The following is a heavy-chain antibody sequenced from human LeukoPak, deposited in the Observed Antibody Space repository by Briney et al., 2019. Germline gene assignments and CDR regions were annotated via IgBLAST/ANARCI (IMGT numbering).Heavy chain of an antibody. CDR1: GFTFSSYA. D-gene: IGHD2-21*02. J-gene: IGHJ3*02. CDR3: AKNFAICGGDCFDAFDI. Sequence: PGGSLRLSCAASGFTFSSYAMSWVRQAPGKGLEWVSAISGSGGSTYYADSVKGRFTVSRDNSKKTVYLQMNSLRAEDTAVYYCAKNFAICGGDCFDAFDIWAKGQWSPSLQ. CDR2: ISGSGGST. V-gene: IGHV3-23*01.